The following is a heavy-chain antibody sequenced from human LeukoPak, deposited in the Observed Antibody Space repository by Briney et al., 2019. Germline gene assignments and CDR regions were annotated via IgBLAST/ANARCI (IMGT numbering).Heavy chain of an antibody. CDR1: GYTFTGFY. J-gene: IGHJ4*02. V-gene: IGHV1-2*06. Sequence: APVKVSCKASGYTFTGFYMNWVRQAPGQGLEWMGQINPKTGDTKHSQTFLGRLTMTRDTSSATAYMELRGLKSDDTAVYYCARVLDYWGQGTLVTVSS. CDR2: INPKTGDT. CDR3: ARVLDY.